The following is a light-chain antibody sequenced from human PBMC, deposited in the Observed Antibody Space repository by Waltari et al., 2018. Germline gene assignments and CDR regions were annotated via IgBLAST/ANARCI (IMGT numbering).Light chain of an antibody. CDR2: WAS. CDR1: QSVLYSSNNKNY. Sequence: DIVMTQSPDSLAVSLGARVTINCKSSQSVLYSSNNKNYVAWYQQKPGQPPKLLFYWASTRESGVPDRFSGSGSGTDFSLTISSLQAEDVAVYYCQQFYSLPVTFGGGTNVEIK. V-gene: IGKV4-1*01. CDR3: QQFYSLPVT. J-gene: IGKJ4*01.